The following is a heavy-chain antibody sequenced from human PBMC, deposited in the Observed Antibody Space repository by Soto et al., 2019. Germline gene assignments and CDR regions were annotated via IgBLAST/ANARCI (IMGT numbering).Heavy chain of an antibody. CDR2: ISSSDTTI. J-gene: IGHJ4*02. V-gene: IGHV3-11*01. Sequence: QVQLVESGGGLVKPGGSLRLSCAASGFTFSDYYMSWILQAPGKGLEWVSYISSSDTTINYADSVKGRFTISRDNAKNSVYLQMKSLRAEDTAVYYCERDRLEGGWYENSFDYWGQGTLVTVSS. D-gene: IGHD6-19*01. CDR3: ERDRLEGGWYENSFDY. CDR1: GFTFSDYY.